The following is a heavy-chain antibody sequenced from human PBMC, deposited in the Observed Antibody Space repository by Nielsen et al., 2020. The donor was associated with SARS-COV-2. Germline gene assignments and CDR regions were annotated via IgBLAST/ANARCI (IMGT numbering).Heavy chain of an antibody. Sequence: ASVKVSCKASGYTFTGYYMHWVRQAPGQGLEWMGRINPNSGGTNYAQKFQGRVTMTRDTSISTAYMELSRLRSDDTAVYYCAKDLLSGTTSDYWGQGTLVTVSS. V-gene: IGHV1-2*06. D-gene: IGHD4-17*01. J-gene: IGHJ4*02. CDR3: AKDLLSGTTSDY. CDR1: GYTFTGYY. CDR2: INPNSGGT.